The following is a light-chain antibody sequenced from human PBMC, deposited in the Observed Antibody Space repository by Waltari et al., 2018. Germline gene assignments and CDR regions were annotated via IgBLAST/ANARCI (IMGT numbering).Light chain of an antibody. J-gene: IGKJ4*01. CDR2: DAS. CDR3: QQRSNWPLT. V-gene: IGKV3-11*01. CDR1: QSVSSN. Sequence: EIVLTQSPATLSLSPGERATLSCRTSQSVSSNLAWYQQKPGQAPRLLIYDASTRATGIPGRFSGSGSGTDFTLTISSLEPEDLAVYYCQQRSNWPLTFGGGTKVEIK.